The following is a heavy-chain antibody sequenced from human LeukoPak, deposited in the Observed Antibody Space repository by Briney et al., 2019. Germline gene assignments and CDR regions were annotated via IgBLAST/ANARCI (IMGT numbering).Heavy chain of an antibody. CDR2: ISSSSTNI. J-gene: IGHJ4*02. CDR1: GFTFSNYN. D-gene: IGHD3-22*01. V-gene: IGHV3-21*01. CDR3: VRDDDRPDNGLDY. Sequence: GGSLRLSCAASGFTFSNYNMNWVRQAPGKGLEWVSYISSSSTNIYYTDSVKGRFTISRDNSKNTLYLQMNSLRAEDTAVYYCVRDDDRPDNGLDYWGQGTLVTVSS.